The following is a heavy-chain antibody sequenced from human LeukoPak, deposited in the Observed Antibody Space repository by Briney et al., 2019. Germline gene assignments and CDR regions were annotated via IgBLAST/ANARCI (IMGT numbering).Heavy chain of an antibody. V-gene: IGHV4-38-2*02. CDR1: GYSISSGYY. CDR2: IYHSGST. CDR3: ARDDDYGDYLH. D-gene: IGHD4-17*01. J-gene: IGHJ4*02. Sequence: SETLSLTCTVSGYSISSGYYWGWIRQPPGKGLEWIGSIYHSGSTYYNPSLKSRVTISVDTSKNQFSPKLSSVTAADTAVYYCARDDDYGDYLHWGQGTLVTVSS.